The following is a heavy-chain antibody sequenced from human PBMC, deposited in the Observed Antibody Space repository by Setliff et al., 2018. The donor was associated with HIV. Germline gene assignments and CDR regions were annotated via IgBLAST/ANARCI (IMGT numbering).Heavy chain of an antibody. V-gene: IGHV4-59*11. J-gene: IGHJ5*02. CDR1: GGSISSHY. D-gene: IGHD3-10*01. CDR2: VYYSGIT. Sequence: SETLSLTCSVSGGSISSHYWSWIRQPPGKGLEWIGYVYYSGITNYNVSLKSRVTISVDTSKNQFSLKLRSVTAADTAVYYCAGGRSEIRGIIYRSLDWFDPWGQGTLVTVSS. CDR3: AGGRSEIRGIIYRSLDWFDP.